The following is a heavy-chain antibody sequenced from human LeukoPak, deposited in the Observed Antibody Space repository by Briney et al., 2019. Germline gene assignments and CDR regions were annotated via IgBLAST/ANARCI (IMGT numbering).Heavy chain of an antibody. CDR1: GGSISSTNW. J-gene: IGHJ4*02. CDR2: ISLTGRT. D-gene: IGHD1-26*01. CDR3: SRKSGAFCPLGY. V-gene: IGHV4-4*02. Sequence: PSETLSLTCGVSGGSISSTNWWSWVRPPPGQGLEWIGEISLTGRTNYNPSLNGRVTMSLDESRNPLPLTLTSVAAAATPTYYCSRKSGAFCPLGYWGQGTRV.